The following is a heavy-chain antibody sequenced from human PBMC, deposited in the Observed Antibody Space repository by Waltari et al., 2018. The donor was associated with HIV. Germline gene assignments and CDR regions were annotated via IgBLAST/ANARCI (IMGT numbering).Heavy chain of an antibody. CDR3: AKGGTSGYTFGFGR. Sequence: EVQLVEPGGGLVQPGGSLGMSCAASGSSFRSHWINWVRQDPGQGLVWVSRINSDGSITSHADSVKGRFTISRDNARNTLYLQMNSLGAEDTAMYYCAKGGTSGYTFGFGRWGQGTLVTVSS. CDR2: INSDGSIT. D-gene: IGHD5-18*01. V-gene: IGHV3-74*01. J-gene: IGHJ1*01. CDR1: GSSFRSHW.